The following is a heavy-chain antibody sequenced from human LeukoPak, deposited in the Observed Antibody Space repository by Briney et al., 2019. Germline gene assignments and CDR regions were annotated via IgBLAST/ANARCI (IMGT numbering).Heavy chain of an antibody. Sequence: ASVKVSCKASGYPFTSYYIHWVRQAPGQGLEWMGKVNPSDGSTNYAQKFQARLTMTRDKSTNTVYMELSSLRSEDTAVYYCASLIQNVYYGSEGAGYFDLWGRGTLVTVSS. D-gene: IGHD3-10*01. CDR2: VNPSDGST. CDR3: ASLIQNVYYGSEGAGYFDL. V-gene: IGHV1-46*01. J-gene: IGHJ2*01. CDR1: GYPFTSYY.